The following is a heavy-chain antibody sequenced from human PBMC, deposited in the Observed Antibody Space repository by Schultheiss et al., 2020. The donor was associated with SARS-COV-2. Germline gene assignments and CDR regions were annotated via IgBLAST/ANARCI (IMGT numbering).Heavy chain of an antibody. CDR1: GYSFISHW. CDR2: IYPGDSDI. CDR3: ARHGRFLERLEPKYYYYYYAMDV. D-gene: IGHD3-3*01. Sequence: GESLKISCKGSGYSFISHWIGWVRQMPGKGLEWMGIIYPGDSDIRYSPSFEGQVTISVDKSISTAYLQWSSLKASDTAMYYCARHGRFLERLEPKYYYYYYAMDVWGQGTTVTVSS. V-gene: IGHV5-51*01. J-gene: IGHJ6*02.